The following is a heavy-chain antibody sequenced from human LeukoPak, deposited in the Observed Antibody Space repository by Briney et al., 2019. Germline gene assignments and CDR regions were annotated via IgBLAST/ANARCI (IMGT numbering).Heavy chain of an antibody. J-gene: IGHJ3*01. V-gene: IGHV3-23*01. CDR2: ISGSAYST. D-gene: IGHD4/OR15-4a*01. CDR3: AKDSSVLPNALDL. Sequence: GGSLRLSCAASGFTFSSYAMSWVRQAPGKGLEWVSGISGSAYSTYYADSVQGRFTISRDNSKNTLYLQMNSLRDEDTALYYCAKDSSVLPNALDLWGQGTVVTVSS. CDR1: GFTFSSYA.